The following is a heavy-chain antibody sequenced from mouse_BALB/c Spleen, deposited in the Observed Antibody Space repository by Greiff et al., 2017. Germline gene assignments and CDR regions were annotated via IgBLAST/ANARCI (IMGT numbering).Heavy chain of an antibody. CDR1: GFTFSSYG. D-gene: IGHD2-1*01. V-gene: IGHV5-6*01. CDR2: ISSGGSYT. CDR3: ARHGNSAWFAY. Sequence: EVNVVESGGDLVKPGGSLKLSCAASGFTFSSYGMSWVRQTPDKRLEWVATISSGGSYTYYPASVKGRFTISRDNAKNTLYLQMSSLKSEDTAMYYCARHGNSAWFAYWGQGTLVTVSA. J-gene: IGHJ3*01.